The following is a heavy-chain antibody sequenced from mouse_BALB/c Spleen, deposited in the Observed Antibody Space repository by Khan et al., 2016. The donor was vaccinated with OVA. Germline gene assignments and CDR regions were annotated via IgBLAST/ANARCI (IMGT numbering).Heavy chain of an antibody. CDR2: INPSNGRT. Sequence: QVQLQQPGAELVKPGASVKLSCKASGYTFTSYWMHWVKQRPGQGLEWIGEINPSNGRTNYNEKFKSKATLTVDKSSNTAYMQLSSLTSEDSAFYYCARSTMITTEFAYWGQGTLVTVSA. J-gene: IGHJ3*01. V-gene: IGHV1S81*02. D-gene: IGHD2-4*01. CDR1: GYTFTSYW. CDR3: ARSTMITTEFAY.